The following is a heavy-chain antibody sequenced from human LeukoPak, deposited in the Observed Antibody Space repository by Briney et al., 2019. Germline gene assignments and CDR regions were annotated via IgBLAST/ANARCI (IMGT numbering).Heavy chain of an antibody. V-gene: IGHV3-64*01. Sequence: GGSLRLSCAASGFTFSSYAMHWVRQAPGKGLEYVSAISSNGGSTYYANSVKGRFTISRDNSKNTLYLQMGSLRAEDMAVYYCARDFQSTMTTPFDYWGQGTLVTVSS. CDR1: GFTFSSYA. CDR3: ARDFQSTMTTPFDY. J-gene: IGHJ4*02. D-gene: IGHD4-17*01. CDR2: ISSNGGST.